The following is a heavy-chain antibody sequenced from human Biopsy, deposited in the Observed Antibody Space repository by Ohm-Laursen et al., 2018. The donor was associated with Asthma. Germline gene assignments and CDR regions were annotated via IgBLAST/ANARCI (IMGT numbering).Heavy chain of an antibody. J-gene: IGHJ4*02. CDR2: IYSGGTS. V-gene: IGHV3-53*01. CDR1: GFAVSRDH. D-gene: IGHD3-22*01. CDR3: ARGDSSNWSHYYFDY. Sequence: SLRLSCAASGFAVSRDHMFWVRQAPGKGLEWVSVIYSGGTSHTADSVRGRFTISRDYSKNTLYLQMHSLRAEDTAVYYCARGDSSNWSHYYFDYWGQGTLVTVTS.